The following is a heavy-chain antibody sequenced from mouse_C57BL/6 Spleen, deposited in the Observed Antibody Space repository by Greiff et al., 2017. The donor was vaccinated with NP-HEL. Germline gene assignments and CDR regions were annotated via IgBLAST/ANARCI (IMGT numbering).Heavy chain of an antibody. CDR3: ARYLYYDYDEYYAMDY. D-gene: IGHD2-4*01. V-gene: IGHV7-3*01. CDR2: IRNKANGYTT. J-gene: IGHJ4*01. Sequence: EVQLVESGGGLVQPGGSLSLSCAASGFTFTDYYMSWVRQPPGKALEWLGFIRNKANGYTTEYSASVKGRFTISRDNSQSILYLQMNALRAEDSATYYCARYLYYDYDEYYAMDYWGQGTSVTVSS. CDR1: GFTFTDYY.